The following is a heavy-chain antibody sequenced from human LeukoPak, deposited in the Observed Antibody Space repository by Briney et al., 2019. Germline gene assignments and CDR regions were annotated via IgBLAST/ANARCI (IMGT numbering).Heavy chain of an antibody. D-gene: IGHD3-10*02. V-gene: IGHV3-53*01. CDR2: IYSGGST. CDR1: GFTVSSNY. J-gene: IGHJ6*04. Sequence: GGSLRLSCAASGFTVSSNYMSWVRQAPGKGLEWASVIYSGGSTYYADSVKGRFTISRDNAKNSLYLQMNSLRAEDTAVYYCAELGITMIGGVWGKGTTVTVSS. CDR3: AELGITMIGGV.